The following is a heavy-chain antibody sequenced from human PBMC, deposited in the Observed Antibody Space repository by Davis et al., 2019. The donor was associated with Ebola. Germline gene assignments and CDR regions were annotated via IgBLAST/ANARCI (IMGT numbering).Heavy chain of an antibody. CDR2: INAGNGNT. Sequence: AASVKVSCKASGFILTNYAMHWVRQAPGQRLEWMGWINAGNGNTKYSQKFQGRVTITRDTSASTAYKELSSLRSEDTAVYYCARDSSGWYYFDYWGQGTLVTVSS. J-gene: IGHJ4*02. V-gene: IGHV1-3*01. CDR1: GFILTNYA. CDR3: ARDSSGWYYFDY. D-gene: IGHD6-19*01.